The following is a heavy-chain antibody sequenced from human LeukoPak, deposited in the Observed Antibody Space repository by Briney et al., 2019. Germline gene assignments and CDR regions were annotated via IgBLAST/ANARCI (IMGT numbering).Heavy chain of an antibody. D-gene: IGHD4-17*01. V-gene: IGHV5-51*01. J-gene: IGHJ4*02. CDR1: GYTFTNYW. CDR3: ASATTVTHFDY. Sequence: GESLKISCKGSGYTFTNYWIGWVRQMPGKGLEWMAIIYPGDSDTRYSPSFQGQVTISADKSISTAYLQWSTLKASDTAIYYCASATTVTHFDYWGQGTLGIVSS. CDR2: IYPGDSDT.